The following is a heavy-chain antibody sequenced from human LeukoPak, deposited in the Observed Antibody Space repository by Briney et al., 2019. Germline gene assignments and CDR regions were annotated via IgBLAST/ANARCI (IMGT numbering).Heavy chain of an antibody. CDR3: AHYDDYRGDFDY. Sequence: SGPTLVNPTQTLXLTCTFSGFSLSTSGVGVGWIRQPPGKALEWLALIYWNDDKRYSPSLKNRLTITKDTSKNQVVLTMTNMDPVDTATYYCAHYDDYRGDFDYWGQGTLVTVSS. V-gene: IGHV2-5*01. CDR2: IYWNDDK. CDR1: GFSLSTSGVG. D-gene: IGHD4-17*01. J-gene: IGHJ4*02.